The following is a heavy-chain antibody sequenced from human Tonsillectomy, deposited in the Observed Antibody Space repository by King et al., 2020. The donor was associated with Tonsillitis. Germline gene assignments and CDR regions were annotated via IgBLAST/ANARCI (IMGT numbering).Heavy chain of an antibody. CDR2: ISGSSTTI. Sequence: VQLVESGGGLVQPGGSLRLSCAASGFTFSSFDMNWVRQAPGKGLEWISFISGSSTTIYYADSVKARFTVSRDKPKNSLFLQMDNLRVEDTAVYYCARDRAGTLQVLEWPDHNNAFEYWGRGTRVTVSP. V-gene: IGHV3-48*01. CDR1: GFTFSSFD. J-gene: IGHJ4*02. D-gene: IGHD3-3*01. CDR3: ARDRAGTLQVLEWPDHNNAFEY.